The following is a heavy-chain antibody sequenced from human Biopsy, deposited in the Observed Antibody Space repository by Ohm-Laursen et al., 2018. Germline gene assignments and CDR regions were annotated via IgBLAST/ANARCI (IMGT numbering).Heavy chain of an antibody. CDR1: GFTFSDYA. CDR2: ISGSGGNT. D-gene: IGHD2-2*02. V-gene: IGHV3-23*01. Sequence: GSLRLSCAAPGFTFSDYAMNWVRQAPGKGLEWVYTISGSGGNTYYADSVRGRFTVSRDGSKSTLYLQMSSLSAEDTAFYYCAKGGYCTTSSCYMDLDYWGQGTLVTVSS. J-gene: IGHJ4*02. CDR3: AKGGYCTTSSCYMDLDY.